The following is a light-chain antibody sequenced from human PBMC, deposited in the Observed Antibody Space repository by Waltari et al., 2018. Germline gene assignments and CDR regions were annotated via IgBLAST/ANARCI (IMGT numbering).Light chain of an antibody. J-gene: IGLJ3*02. V-gene: IGLV1-40*01. CDR1: SSHIGARRE. Sequence: QSVLKQPPSVSVAPGQRVTISRTGSSSHIGARRETHSYQHLPGTAPKLLIYGNINRPSGVPDRFSGSKSGTSASLAITGLQSEDEADYYCQSYDSSLSGWVFGGGTRLTVL. CDR3: QSYDSSLSGWV. CDR2: GNI.